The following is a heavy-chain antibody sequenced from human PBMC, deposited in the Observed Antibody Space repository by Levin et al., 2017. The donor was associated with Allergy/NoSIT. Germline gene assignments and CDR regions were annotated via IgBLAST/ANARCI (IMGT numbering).Heavy chain of an antibody. D-gene: IGHD5-24*01. J-gene: IGHJ5*02. CDR1: GFTFSSYW. Sequence: GGSLRLSCAASGFTFSSYWMDWVRQAPGKGLEWVANINQDGSVKYYVDSVKGRFTISRDNAKNSLYLQMNSLRVEDTAVYYCARGDGYINPRGWFDRWGQGTLVTVSS. V-gene: IGHV3-7*01. CDR2: INQDGSVK. CDR3: ARGDGYINPRGWFDR.